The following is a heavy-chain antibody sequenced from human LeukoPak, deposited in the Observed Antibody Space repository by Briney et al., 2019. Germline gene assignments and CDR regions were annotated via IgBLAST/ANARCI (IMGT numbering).Heavy chain of an antibody. Sequence: PGRSLRLSCAASGFTFSSYAMHWVRQAPGKGLEWVAVISYDGSNKYYADSVKGRFTISRDNSKNTLCLQMNSLRAEDTAVYYCARDCLQSTYYGSGIGGMDVWGKGTTVTVSS. D-gene: IGHD3-10*01. J-gene: IGHJ6*04. CDR1: GFTFSSYA. V-gene: IGHV3-30*04. CDR2: ISYDGSNK. CDR3: ARDCLQSTYYGSGIGGMDV.